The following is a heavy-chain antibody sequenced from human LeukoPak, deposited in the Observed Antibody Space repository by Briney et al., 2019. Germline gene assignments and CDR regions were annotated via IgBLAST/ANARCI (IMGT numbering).Heavy chain of an antibody. CDR3: ARDNLAGRGYHYGMDV. Sequence: GGSLRLSCAASGFTFSSYWMSWVRQAPGKGLEWVANIKQDGSEKYYVDSVKGRFTISRDNAKNSLYLQMNSLRAEDTAVYYCARDNLAGRGYHYGMDVWGQGTTVTVSS. J-gene: IGHJ6*02. CDR1: GFTFSSYW. V-gene: IGHV3-7*01. CDR2: IKQDGSEK.